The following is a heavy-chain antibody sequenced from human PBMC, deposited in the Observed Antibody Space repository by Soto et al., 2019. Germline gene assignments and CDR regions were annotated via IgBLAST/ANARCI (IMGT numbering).Heavy chain of an antibody. Sequence: EVQLLESGGGLVQPGGSLRLSCAASGFIFSNFAMTWVRQAPGKGLEWVSAISGSGGATYYADSVKGRFTISRDNSKNTLNLQMNSLRAEDTAEYYCAISVYPCYGHRLPLDYWGQGTLVTVSS. CDR3: AISVYPCYGHRLPLDY. D-gene: IGHD2-2*01. V-gene: IGHV3-23*01. CDR1: GFIFSNFA. CDR2: ISGSGGAT. J-gene: IGHJ4*02.